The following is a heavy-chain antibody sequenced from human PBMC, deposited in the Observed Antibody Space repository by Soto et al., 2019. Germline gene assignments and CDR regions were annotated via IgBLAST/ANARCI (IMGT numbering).Heavy chain of an antibody. CDR2: ISGSGNSV. Sequence: GGSLRLSCAASGFTFSTYAVNWVRQAPGKGLEWVSGISGSGNSVYYADSVKGRFTISRDNSKNTLYLQMNSLRVEDTAVYYCAKAAYTLPTDYWGQGTLVTVSS. CDR3: AKAAYTLPTDY. V-gene: IGHV3-23*01. D-gene: IGHD2-2*02. J-gene: IGHJ4*02. CDR1: GFTFSTYA.